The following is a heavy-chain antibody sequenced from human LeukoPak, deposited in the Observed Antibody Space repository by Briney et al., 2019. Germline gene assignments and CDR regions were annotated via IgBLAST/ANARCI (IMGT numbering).Heavy chain of an antibody. Sequence: ASVTVSCKASGYTFTSYDINWVRQATGQGLEWMGWMNPNSGNTGYAQKFQGRVTMTRNTSISTAYMELSSLRSEDTAVYYCARGGSCSSTSCYEDYYYMDVWGRGTTVTVSS. V-gene: IGHV1-8*01. CDR3: ARGGSCSSTSCYEDYYYMDV. CDR1: GYTFTSYD. D-gene: IGHD2-2*01. J-gene: IGHJ6*03. CDR2: MNPNSGNT.